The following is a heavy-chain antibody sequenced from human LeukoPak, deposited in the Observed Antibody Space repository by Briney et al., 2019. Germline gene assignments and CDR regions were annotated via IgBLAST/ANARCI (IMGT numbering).Heavy chain of an antibody. D-gene: IGHD6-13*01. CDR2: IKQDGSEK. Sequence: PGGSLRLSCAASGFTFSSYWMSWVRQAPGKGLELVANIKQDGSEKYYVDSVKGRFTISRDNSKNTLYLQMNSLRAEDTAVYYCVRTRIAAAGDFQHWGQGTLVTVSS. V-gene: IGHV3-7*01. J-gene: IGHJ1*01. CDR3: VRTRIAAAGDFQH. CDR1: GFTFSSYW.